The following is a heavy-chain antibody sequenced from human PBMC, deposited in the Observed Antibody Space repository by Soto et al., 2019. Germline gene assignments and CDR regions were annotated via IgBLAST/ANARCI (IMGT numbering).Heavy chain of an antibody. Sequence: ASVKVSCKASGYTFTSYDINWVRQATGQGLEWMGWMNPNSGNTGYAQKFQGRVTMTRNTSISTAYMELSSLRSEDTAVYYCARGGVVVPALVYYYYGMDVWGQGTTLPVS. D-gene: IGHD2-2*01. CDR2: MNPNSGNT. V-gene: IGHV1-8*01. CDR3: ARGGVVVPALVYYYYGMDV. J-gene: IGHJ6*02. CDR1: GYTFTSYD.